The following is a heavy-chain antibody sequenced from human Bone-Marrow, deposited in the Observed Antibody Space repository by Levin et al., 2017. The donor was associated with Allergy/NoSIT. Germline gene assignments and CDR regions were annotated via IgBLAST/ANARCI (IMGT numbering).Heavy chain of an antibody. CDR3: AHAEYHLGYAMDV. Sequence: SGPTLVKPTQTLTLTCTFSGFSLGTSGVGVAWIRQPPGKAPAWLAVIYWNDDNFYNPSLKSRLTITKDTSKNQVFLTMTNMNPVDTATFYCAHAEYHLGYAMDVWGQGTTVTVSS. J-gene: IGHJ6*02. CDR1: GFSLGTSGVG. CDR2: IYWNDDN. V-gene: IGHV2-5*01. D-gene: IGHD2/OR15-2a*01.